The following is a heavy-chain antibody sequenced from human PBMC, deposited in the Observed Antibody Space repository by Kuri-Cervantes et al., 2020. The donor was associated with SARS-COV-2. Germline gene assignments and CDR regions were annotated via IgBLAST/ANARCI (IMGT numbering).Heavy chain of an antibody. V-gene: IGHV1-8*01. Sequence: GGSLRLSCKAPETTFPNYDINWVRQATGQGLEWMGMVKTNSGNTLYAQIFQGRVTMTRDTSTSTVYMELSSLRSEDTAVYYCARDPGTMVRGVFDYWGQGTLVTVSS. CDR2: VKTNSGNT. J-gene: IGHJ4*02. CDR3: ARDPGTMVRGVFDY. D-gene: IGHD3-10*01. CDR1: ETTFPNYD.